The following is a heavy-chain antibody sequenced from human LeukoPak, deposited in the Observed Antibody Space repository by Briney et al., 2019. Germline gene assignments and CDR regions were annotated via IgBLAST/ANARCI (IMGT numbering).Heavy chain of an antibody. Sequence: SETLSLTCAVSGGSISSGGYSWSWIRQPPGKGLEWIGYIYYSGSTNYNPSLKSRVTISVDTSKNQFSLKLSSVTAADTAVYYCARANDYVWGSYRPHTPLFDYWGQGTLVTVSS. CDR3: ARANDYVWGSYRPHTPLFDY. V-gene: IGHV4-61*08. J-gene: IGHJ4*02. CDR1: GGSISSGGYS. CDR2: IYYSGST. D-gene: IGHD3-16*02.